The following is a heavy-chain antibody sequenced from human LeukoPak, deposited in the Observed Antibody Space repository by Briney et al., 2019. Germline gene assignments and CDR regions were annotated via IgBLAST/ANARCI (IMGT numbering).Heavy chain of an antibody. CDR3: ARISPMVRGVSHSYYFDY. V-gene: IGHV1-8*01. J-gene: IGHJ4*02. D-gene: IGHD3-10*01. CDR1: GYTFTSYD. CDR2: MNPNSGNT. Sequence: ASVKVSCKASGYTFTSYDINWVRQATGQGLEWMGWMNPNSGNTGYAQKFQGRVAMTRNTSISTAYMELSSLRSEDTAVYYCARISPMVRGVSHSYYFDYWGQGTLVTVSS.